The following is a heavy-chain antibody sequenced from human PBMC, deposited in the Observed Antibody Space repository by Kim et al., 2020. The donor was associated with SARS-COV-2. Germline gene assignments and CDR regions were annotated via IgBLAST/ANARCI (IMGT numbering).Heavy chain of an antibody. Sequence: GGSLRLSCAASGFTFSSYEMNWVRQAPGNGLEWVSYISSSGSTIYYADSVKGRFTISRDNAKNSLYLQMNSLRAEDTAVYYCASLFGYSYGLWGQGTLVTVSS. V-gene: IGHV3-48*03. J-gene: IGHJ4*02. CDR2: ISSSGSTI. CDR3: ASLFGYSYGL. CDR1: GFTFSSYE. D-gene: IGHD5-18*01.